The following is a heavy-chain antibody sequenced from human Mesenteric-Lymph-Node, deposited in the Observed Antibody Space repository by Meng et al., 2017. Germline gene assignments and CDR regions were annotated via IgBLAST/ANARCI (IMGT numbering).Heavy chain of an antibody. CDR2: IYYSGST. V-gene: IGHV4-34*01. Sequence: VQRQQWGAGLLKPSATLSLPCAVYGGSLSGYYWSWIRQPPGKGLEWIGYIYYSGSTYYNPSLKSRVTISVDTSKNQFSLKLSSVTAADTAVYYCARGPTTYFDYWGQGTLVTVSS. J-gene: IGHJ4*02. CDR3: ARGPTTYFDY. D-gene: IGHD4-17*01. CDR1: GGSLSGYY.